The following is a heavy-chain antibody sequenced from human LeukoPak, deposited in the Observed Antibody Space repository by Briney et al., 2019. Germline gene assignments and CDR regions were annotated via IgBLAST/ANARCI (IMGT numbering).Heavy chain of an antibody. J-gene: IGHJ4*02. CDR1: GGSISTSYY. CDR3: ADTPIASTGTLFY. V-gene: IGHV4-59*01. D-gene: IGHD6-13*01. Sequence: SETLSLTCTVSGGSISTSYYWSWIRQPPGKGLEWLGYIYHSGNTNYSPSLKSRVTISVDPSNNQFSLKLSSVTAADTALYYCADTPIASTGTLFYWGLGTLVTVSS. CDR2: IYHSGNT.